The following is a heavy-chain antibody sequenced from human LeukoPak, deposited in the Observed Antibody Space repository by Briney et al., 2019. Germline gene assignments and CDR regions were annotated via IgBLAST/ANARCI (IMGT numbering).Heavy chain of an antibody. CDR1: GYTFTSYG. V-gene: IGHV1-18*01. D-gene: IGHD3-9*01. CDR3: ASDETGLHYYGMDV. J-gene: IGHJ6*02. Sequence: ASVKVSCKASGYTFTSYGISWVRQAPGQGLEWMGWISAYNGNTKYAQKLQGRVTMTTDTSTSTAYMELRRLRSDNAAVYYCASDETGLHYYGMDVWGQGTTVTVSS. CDR2: ISAYNGNT.